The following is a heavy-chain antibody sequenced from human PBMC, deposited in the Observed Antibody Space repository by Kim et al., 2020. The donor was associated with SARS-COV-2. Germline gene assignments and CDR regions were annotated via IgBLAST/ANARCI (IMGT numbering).Heavy chain of an antibody. CDR2: IIPIFGTA. V-gene: IGHV1-69*13. CDR1: GGTFSSYS. J-gene: IGHJ4*02. D-gene: IGHD2-8*02. Sequence: SVKVSCKASGGTFSSYSISWVRQAPGQGLEWMGGIIPIFGTANHAQKFQGRVPITADESTSTAYMELSSLRSEDTAVYYFARGYCTGGVCLSNFDYWGQGTLVSVSS. CDR3: ARGYCTGGVCLSNFDY.